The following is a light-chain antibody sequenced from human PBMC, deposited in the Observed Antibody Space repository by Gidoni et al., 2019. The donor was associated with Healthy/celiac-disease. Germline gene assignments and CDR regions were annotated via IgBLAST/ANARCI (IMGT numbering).Light chain of an antibody. CDR1: QSISSR. Sequence: DIQMTQSPSTLSASVGDRVTITCRASQSISSRLAWYQQKPGKAHKLLIYKASSLESGVPSRFSGSGSGTEFTLTISSLQPDDFSTYYCQQYNSYPTFXXXTKVEIK. V-gene: IGKV1-5*03. J-gene: IGKJ1*01. CDR2: KAS. CDR3: QQYNSYPT.